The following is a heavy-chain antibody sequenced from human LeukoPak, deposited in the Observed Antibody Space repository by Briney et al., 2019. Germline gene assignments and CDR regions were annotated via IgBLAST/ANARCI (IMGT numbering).Heavy chain of an antibody. CDR3: ARGVGTYQTYFDY. J-gene: IGHJ4*02. V-gene: IGHV1-2*02. CDR1: GYTFTGYY. CDR2: IYPNSGGT. Sequence: ASVKVSCKASGYTFTGYYIHWVRQAPGQGLEWMGWIYPNSGGTNYAQKFLGRVTMTRDTSTSTVYMELSSLRSEDTAVYYCARGVGTYQTYFDYWGQGTLVTVSS. D-gene: IGHD1-14*01.